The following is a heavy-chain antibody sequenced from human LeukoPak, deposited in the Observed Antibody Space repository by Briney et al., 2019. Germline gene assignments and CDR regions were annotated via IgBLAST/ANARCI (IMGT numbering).Heavy chain of an antibody. V-gene: IGHV3-30*04. CDR1: GFTFSSYA. Sequence: GGSLRLSCAASGFTFSSYAMHWVRQVPGKGLEGVAVIAYDGSNKYYVDSGKGRFTISRDNSKNTLYLQMNSLRAEDTAVYYCARGAYASSWLNFDFWGQGTLVTVSS. CDR2: IAYDGSNK. D-gene: IGHD6-13*01. J-gene: IGHJ4*02. CDR3: ARGAYASSWLNFDF.